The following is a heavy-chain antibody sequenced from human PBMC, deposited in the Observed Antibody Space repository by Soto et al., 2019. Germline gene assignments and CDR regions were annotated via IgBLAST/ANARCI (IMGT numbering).Heavy chain of an antibody. V-gene: IGHV3-33*01. Sequence: QKYLVESGGGVVQPGGSLRLSCVASGSIFSGYGMHWVRQAPGKGLEWVAVIWYDGSNKYYADSVKGRFTIYRDNSKNMFYLQMDSLRAEDTAVYYCARDGIGGTVFRGFCDYWGQGTLVTVSS. CDR1: GSIFSGYG. J-gene: IGHJ4*02. CDR2: IWYDGSNK. CDR3: ARDGIGGTVFRGFCDY. D-gene: IGHD1-7*01.